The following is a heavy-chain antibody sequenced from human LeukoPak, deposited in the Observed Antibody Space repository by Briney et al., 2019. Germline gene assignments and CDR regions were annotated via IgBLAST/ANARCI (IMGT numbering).Heavy chain of an antibody. Sequence: WPGGSLTLSCAASGFTFNDYGMTWVRQAPGKGLEWVSGLNWSGDITRYADSVKGRFTISRDNAKNSVYLQMDSLSAEDTAFYYCARGYGAGNYRRPFYGMDVWGQGTTVTVSS. CDR2: LNWSGDIT. V-gene: IGHV3-20*04. D-gene: IGHD3-10*01. J-gene: IGHJ6*02. CDR1: GFTFNDYG. CDR3: ARGYGAGNYRRPFYGMDV.